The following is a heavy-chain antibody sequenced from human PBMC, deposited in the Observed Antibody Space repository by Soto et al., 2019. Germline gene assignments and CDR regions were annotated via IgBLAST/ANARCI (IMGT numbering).Heavy chain of an antibody. Sequence: GASVKVSCKASGGTFSSYAISWVRQAPGQGLEWMGGIIPIFGTANYAQKFQGRVTITADESTSTAYMELSSLRSEDTAVYYCATTIFNYYYGMDVWGQGTTVTVSS. D-gene: IGHD3-3*01. CDR1: GGTFSSYA. CDR2: IIPIFGTA. CDR3: ATTIFNYYYGMDV. J-gene: IGHJ6*02. V-gene: IGHV1-69*13.